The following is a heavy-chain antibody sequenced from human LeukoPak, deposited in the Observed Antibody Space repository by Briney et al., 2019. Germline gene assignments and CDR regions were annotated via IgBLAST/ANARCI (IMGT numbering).Heavy chain of an antibody. J-gene: IGHJ4*02. CDR3: ARVSPHTVAFDY. CDR1: GYTFTSYY. D-gene: IGHD4-23*01. CDR2: INPSGGST. Sequence: ASVKVSCKASGYTFTSYYMHWVRLAPGQGLEWMGIINPSGGSTSYAQKFQGRVTMTRDTSTSTVYMGLSSLRSEDTAVYYCARVSPHTVAFDYWGQGTLVTVSS. V-gene: IGHV1-46*01.